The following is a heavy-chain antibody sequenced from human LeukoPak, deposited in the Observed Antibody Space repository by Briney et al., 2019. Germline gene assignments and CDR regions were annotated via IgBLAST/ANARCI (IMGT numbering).Heavy chain of an antibody. CDR2: IYHSGST. D-gene: IGHD4-17*01. Sequence: SETLSLTCTVSGYSISSGYYRGWIRQPPGKGLEWIGSIYHSGSTYYNPSLKSRVTISVDTSKNQFSLKLSSVTAADTAVYYCARPATNTDLDYWGQGTLVTVSS. CDR3: ARPATNTDLDY. V-gene: IGHV4-38-2*02. J-gene: IGHJ4*02. CDR1: GYSISSGYY.